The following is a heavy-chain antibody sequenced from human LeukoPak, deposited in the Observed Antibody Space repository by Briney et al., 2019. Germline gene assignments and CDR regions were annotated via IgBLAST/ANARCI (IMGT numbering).Heavy chain of an antibody. J-gene: IGHJ4*02. Sequence: GGPLRLSCGASGGTIRDNNRRCWRQAPGKGLEWVSYISSSSSYTNYADSVKGRFTISRDDAKNSLYLQMSSLRAEDTAVYYCVRCAGVGESCDYWGQGTLVTVSS. V-gene: IGHV3-11*03. CDR1: GGTIRDNN. D-gene: IGHD3-10*01. CDR2: ISSSSSYT. CDR3: VRCAGVGESCDY.